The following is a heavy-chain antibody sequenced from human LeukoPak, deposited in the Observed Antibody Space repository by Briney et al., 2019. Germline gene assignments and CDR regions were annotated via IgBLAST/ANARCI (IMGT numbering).Heavy chain of an antibody. Sequence: SETLSLTCTVSGGSISSSSYYWGWIRQPPGKGLEWIGEINHSGSTNYNPSLKSRVTISVDTSKNQFSLKLSSVTAADTAVYYCARNRLRGSGSYSYNWFDPWGQGTLVTVSS. CDR2: INHSGST. V-gene: IGHV4-39*07. CDR1: GGSISSSSYY. J-gene: IGHJ5*02. CDR3: ARNRLRGSGSYSYNWFDP. D-gene: IGHD3-10*01.